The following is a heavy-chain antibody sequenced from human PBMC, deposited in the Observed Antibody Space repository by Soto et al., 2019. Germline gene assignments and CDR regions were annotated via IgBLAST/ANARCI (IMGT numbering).Heavy chain of an antibody. D-gene: IGHD1-26*01. CDR3: ATDIRELFAI. CDR2: FDPEDGET. CDR1: VYNHSQVS. J-gene: IGHJ3*02. Sequence: GASVKVSCKVSVYNHSQVSIDWVRQAPGKGLEWMGGFDPEDGETIYAQKFQGRVTMTEDTSTDTAYMELSSLRSEDTAVYYCATDIRELFAIRGQRSMVTVS. V-gene: IGHV1-24*01.